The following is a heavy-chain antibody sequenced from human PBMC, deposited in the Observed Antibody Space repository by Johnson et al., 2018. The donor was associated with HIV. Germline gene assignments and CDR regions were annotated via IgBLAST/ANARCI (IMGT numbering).Heavy chain of an antibody. V-gene: IGHV3-23*04. CDR3: ARGGLGYQNIHDPLDI. D-gene: IGHD2-2*01. J-gene: IGHJ3*02. CDR2: ISGSGGST. CDR1: GFPFSSYA. Sequence: VRLVESGGGLVQPGGSLRLSCAASGFPFSSYAMSWVRQAPGKGLEWVSAISGSGGSTSYADSVKGRFTISRDNSKNTLYLQMNSLRAEDTALYYCARGGLGYQNIHDPLDIWGQGTIVTVSS.